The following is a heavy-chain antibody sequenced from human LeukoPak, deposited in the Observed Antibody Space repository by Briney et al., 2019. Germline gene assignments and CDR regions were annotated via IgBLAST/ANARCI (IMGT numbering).Heavy chain of an antibody. D-gene: IGHD3-22*01. CDR2: ISHIGSYI. V-gene: IGHV3-21*01. CDR3: ARATGYYYDSSGYYEELYYFDY. CDR1: GFTFNYYS. J-gene: IGHJ4*02. Sequence: GGSLRLSCAASGFTFNYYSMNWVRQAPGKGLEWVSSISHIGSYIYYSDSVKGRFTISRDNAKNSLYLQMNSLRAEDTAVYYCARATGYYYDSSGYYEELYYFDYWGQGTLVTVSS.